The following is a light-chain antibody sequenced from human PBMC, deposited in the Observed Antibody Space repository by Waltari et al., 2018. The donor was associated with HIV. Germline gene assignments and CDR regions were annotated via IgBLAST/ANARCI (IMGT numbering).Light chain of an antibody. CDR3: QQYGSSPLT. J-gene: IGKJ4*01. CDR2: GAS. V-gene: IGKV3-20*01. CDR1: QSVSSIY. Sequence: IVLTQSPGTLSLSPGERATLSCRASQSVSSIYLAWYQQKPGQAPMLLIYGASSRASGTPDRFSGSGSGTDFTLTISRLEPEDFAVYYCQQYGSSPLTFGGGTKVEIK.